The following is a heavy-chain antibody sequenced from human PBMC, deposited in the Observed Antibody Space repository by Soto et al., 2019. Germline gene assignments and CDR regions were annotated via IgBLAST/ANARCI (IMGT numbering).Heavy chain of an antibody. V-gene: IGHV1-69*06. Sequence: ASLKVYCNVSGGTFSKYSLSWVRQTPGQGLEWMGGITPFVDTSNYAQRFLGRVTITADKSTNTAFLEVRGLKSEDTALYYWPREWDEAFDYWGQGALVT. CDR1: GGTFSKYS. D-gene: IGHD1-26*01. CDR3: PREWDEAFDY. CDR2: ITPFVDTS. J-gene: IGHJ4*02.